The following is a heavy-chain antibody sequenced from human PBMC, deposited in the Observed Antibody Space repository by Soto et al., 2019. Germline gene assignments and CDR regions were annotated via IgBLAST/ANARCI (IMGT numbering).Heavy chain of an antibody. J-gene: IGHJ1*01. CDR2: ISTDASST. Sequence: EVQLVESGGGLVQPGGSLRRSCAASGFTFSSYWMHWVRQAPGKGLVWVSSISTDASSTSYADPVKGRFTISRDNAKNTLYLQMNRVRAEDTAVYYCARLPNKSPQNWGQGTLVIVSP. V-gene: IGHV3-74*01. CDR3: ARLPNKSPQN. CDR1: GFTFSSYW.